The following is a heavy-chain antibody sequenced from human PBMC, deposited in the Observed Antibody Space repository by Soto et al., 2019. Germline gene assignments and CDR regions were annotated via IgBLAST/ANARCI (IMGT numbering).Heavy chain of an antibody. D-gene: IGHD2-15*01. CDR1: GFTACSNS. Sequence: GGSLRLSCAASGFTACSNSMSRVRKASGGGLAWVSVIYSGGSTYYADSVKGRFTSSRDNSKNTLYRQMNSLRAEDTAVYYCAGLLDYCSGGSCYFHAFDIWGQGTMVTVS. V-gene: IGHV3-53*01. CDR3: AGLLDYCSGGSCYFHAFDI. CDR2: IYSGGST. J-gene: IGHJ3*02.